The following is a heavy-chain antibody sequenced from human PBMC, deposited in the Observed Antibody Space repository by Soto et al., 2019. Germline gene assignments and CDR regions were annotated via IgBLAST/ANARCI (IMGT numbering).Heavy chain of an antibody. CDR1: GGSISSYY. V-gene: IGHV4-59*12. Sequence: SETLSLTCTVSGGSISSYYWSWIRQPPGKGLEWIGYIYYSGSTNYNPSLKSRVTISVDTSKNQFSLKLSSVTAADTAVYYCARDRTQYSYGPFDPWGQGTQVTVSS. CDR3: ARDRTQYSYGPFDP. CDR2: IYYSGST. D-gene: IGHD5-18*01. J-gene: IGHJ5*02.